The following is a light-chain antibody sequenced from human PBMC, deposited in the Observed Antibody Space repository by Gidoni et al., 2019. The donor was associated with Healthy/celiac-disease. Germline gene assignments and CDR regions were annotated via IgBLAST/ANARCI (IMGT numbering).Light chain of an antibody. CDR3: QQRNNWLT. CDR1: QSVSSY. Sequence: EIVLTPSPATLSLSPGESATLSGRASQSVSSYLAWYQQKPGQAPRLLIYVASNRATGIPARFSGSGSGTDFTLTISSLEPEDFAVYYCQQRNNWLTFGGGTKVEIK. CDR2: VAS. J-gene: IGKJ4*01. V-gene: IGKV3-11*01.